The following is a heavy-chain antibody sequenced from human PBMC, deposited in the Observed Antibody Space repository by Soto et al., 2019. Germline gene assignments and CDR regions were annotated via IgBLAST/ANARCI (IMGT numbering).Heavy chain of an antibody. J-gene: IGHJ4*02. CDR3: ARGTYYYDSSGYLAFDY. V-gene: IGHV1-69*13. D-gene: IGHD3-22*01. CDR1: GGTFSSYA. CDR2: IIPIFGTA. Sequence: GASLKVSCKASGGTFSSYAISWVRQAPGQGLEWMGGIIPIFGTANYAQKFQGRVTITADESTSTAYMELSSLRSEDTAVYYCARGTYYYDSSGYLAFDYWGQGTLVTVSS.